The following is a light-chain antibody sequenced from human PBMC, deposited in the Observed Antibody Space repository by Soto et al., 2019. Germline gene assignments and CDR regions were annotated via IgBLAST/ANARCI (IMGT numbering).Light chain of an antibody. V-gene: IGKV1-6*01. CDR1: QAIRDD. J-gene: IGKJ1*01. CDR3: LQYHSSWT. CDR2: AAS. Sequence: IQMTQSPSSLSASVGDRVSITCRASQAIRDDLGWYQKKPGKAPKLLIFAASRLERGVPSRFSGSGSGTDFTLTISSLQPEDFATYYCLQYHSSWTFGQGPRWIS.